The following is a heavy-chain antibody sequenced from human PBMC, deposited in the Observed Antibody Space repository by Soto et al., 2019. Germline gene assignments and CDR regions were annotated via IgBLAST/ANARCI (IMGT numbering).Heavy chain of an antibody. CDR1: QFTFTRYW. J-gene: IGHJ4*02. CDR2: IKQDGTEK. V-gene: IGHV3-7*01. CDR3: TRAFEPTWLQFKQFDY. D-gene: IGHD5-12*01. Sequence: GGSLRLSCVASQFTFTRYWMGWLRQAPGKGLEWVATIKQDGTEKYYLDSVKGRFTISRDNAKSSLYLQMDSLRAEDTAIYYCTRAFEPTWLQFKQFDYWGQGTTVTVSS.